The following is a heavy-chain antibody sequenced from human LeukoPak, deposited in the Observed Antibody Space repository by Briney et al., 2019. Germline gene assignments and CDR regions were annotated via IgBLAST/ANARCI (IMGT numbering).Heavy chain of an antibody. CDR1: GFTFSSYS. Sequence: GGSLRLSCAASGFTFSSYSMNWVRQAPGKGLEWVSYISWSSSTIYYADSVKGRFTISRDNSKNTLYLQMNSLRAEDTAVYYCAREFSGGNSYYFDYWGQGTLVTVSS. V-gene: IGHV3-48*01. CDR2: ISWSSSTI. D-gene: IGHD4-23*01. CDR3: AREFSGGNSYYFDY. J-gene: IGHJ4*02.